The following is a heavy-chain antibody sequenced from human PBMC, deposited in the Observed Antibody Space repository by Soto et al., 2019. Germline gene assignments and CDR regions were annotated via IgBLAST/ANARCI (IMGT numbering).Heavy chain of an antibody. Sequence: LSLTCTVSGGSISSYYWSWIRQPAGKGLEWIGGIYTSGSTNYNPSLKSRVTMSVDTSKNQFSLKLSSVTAADTAVYYCASGAVYDILTGYYRETFDYWGQGTLVTVSS. CDR3: ASGAVYDILTGYYRETFDY. D-gene: IGHD3-9*01. V-gene: IGHV4-4*07. J-gene: IGHJ4*02. CDR2: IYTSGST. CDR1: GGSISSYY.